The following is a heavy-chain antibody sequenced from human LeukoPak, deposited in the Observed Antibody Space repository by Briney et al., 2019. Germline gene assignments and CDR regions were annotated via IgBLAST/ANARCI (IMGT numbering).Heavy chain of an antibody. CDR2: IYSGGNT. CDR1: GFSFSGYA. Sequence: GGSLRLSCAASGFSFSGYAMGWVRQAPGKGLEWVSVIYSGGNTYYADSVKGRFTISRDNSKNTLYLQMNSLRAEDTAVYYCASLPGTNYWGQGTLVTVSS. J-gene: IGHJ4*02. V-gene: IGHV3-66*01. CDR3: ASLPGTNY. D-gene: IGHD3-10*01.